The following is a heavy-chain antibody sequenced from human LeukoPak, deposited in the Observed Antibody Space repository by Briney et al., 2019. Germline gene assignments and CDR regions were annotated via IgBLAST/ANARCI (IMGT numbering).Heavy chain of an antibody. D-gene: IGHD3-10*01. J-gene: IGHJ4*02. CDR2: INHSGST. CDR3: ARGSGYYGSGSYYPR. V-gene: IGHV4-34*01. CDR1: GGSFSGYY. Sequence: SETLSLTCAVYGGSFSGYYWSWIRQPPGKGLEWIGEINHSGSTNYNPSLKCRVTISVDTSKNQFSLKLSSVTAADTAVYYCARGSGYYGSGSYYPRWGQGTLVTVSS.